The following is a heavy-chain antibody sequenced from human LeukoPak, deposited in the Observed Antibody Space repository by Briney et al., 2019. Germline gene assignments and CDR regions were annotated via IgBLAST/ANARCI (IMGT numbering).Heavy chain of an antibody. CDR1: GGSISSGGYY. CDR2: IYYSGST. V-gene: IGHV4-31*03. D-gene: IGHD2-21*02. CDR3: ARSPPFDCGGDCSSFWFDP. Sequence: SETLSLTCTVSGGSISSGGYYWSWIRQHPGKGLEWIGYIYYSGSTYYNPSLKSRVTISVDTSKNQFSLKLSSVTAADTAVYYCARSPPFDCGGDCSSFWFDPWGQGTLVTVSS. J-gene: IGHJ5*02.